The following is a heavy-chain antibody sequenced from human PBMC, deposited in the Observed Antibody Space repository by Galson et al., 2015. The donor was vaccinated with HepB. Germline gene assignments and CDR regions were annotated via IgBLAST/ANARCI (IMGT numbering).Heavy chain of an antibody. J-gene: IGHJ3*02. D-gene: IGHD3-22*01. CDR2: ISAYNGNT. CDR1: GYTFTSYG. V-gene: IGHV1-18*04. Sequence: SVKVSCKASGYTFTSYGISWVRQAPGQGLEWMGWISAYNGNTNYAQKLQGRVTMTTDTSTSTAYMELRSLRSDDTAVYYCARDMGGGYDSSALDIWGQGTMVTVSS. CDR3: ARDMGGGYDSSALDI.